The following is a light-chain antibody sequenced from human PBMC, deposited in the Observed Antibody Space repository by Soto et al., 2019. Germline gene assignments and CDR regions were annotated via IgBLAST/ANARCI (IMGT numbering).Light chain of an antibody. CDR3: QAWVGSTVI. Sequence: SYELTQPPSVSVSPGQTASITCSGDKLGDTYASWYQQKPGQSPVLVIYEDTKRPSGIPERFSGSNSGNTATLTISGTQAMDEADYYCQAWVGSTVIFGGGTKLTVL. V-gene: IGLV3-1*01. CDR2: EDT. J-gene: IGLJ2*01. CDR1: KLGDTY.